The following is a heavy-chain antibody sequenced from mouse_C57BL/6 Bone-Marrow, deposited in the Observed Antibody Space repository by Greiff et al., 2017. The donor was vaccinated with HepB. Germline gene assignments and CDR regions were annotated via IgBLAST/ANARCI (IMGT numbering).Heavy chain of an antibody. Sequence: QVQLQQPGAELVKPGASVKMSCKASGYTFTSYSITWVKQRPGQGLEWIGDIYPGSGSTNYNEKFKSKATLTVDTSSSTAYMQLSSLTSEDSAVYYCARYTTVVAPYAMDYWGQGTSVTVSS. CDR3: ARYTTVVAPYAMDY. CDR2: IYPGSGST. J-gene: IGHJ4*01. CDR1: GYTFTSYS. V-gene: IGHV1-55*01. D-gene: IGHD1-1*01.